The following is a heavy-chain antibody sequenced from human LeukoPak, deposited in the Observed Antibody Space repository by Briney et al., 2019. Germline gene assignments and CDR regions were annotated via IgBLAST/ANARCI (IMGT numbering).Heavy chain of an antibody. Sequence: PSETLSLTCDVSGGSCDDDYCSWIRQPPGKGLEWIGEIHPHGIFYYNSSLMSRVTISIDTSKSQFFLSLNCVTAASMAIYYCSGGRDRSKAGDHWGQGSLVTVSS. CDR3: SGGRDRSKAGDH. CDR2: IHPHGIF. CDR1: GGSCDDDY. J-gene: IGHJ4*02. V-gene: IGHV4-34*01. D-gene: IGHD5-24*01.